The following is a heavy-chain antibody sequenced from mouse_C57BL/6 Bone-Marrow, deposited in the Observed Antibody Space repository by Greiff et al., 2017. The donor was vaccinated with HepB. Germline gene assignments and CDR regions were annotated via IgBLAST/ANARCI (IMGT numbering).Heavy chain of an antibody. D-gene: IGHD4-1*01. CDR3: APKTGPFAY. CDR1: GYTFTDYY. Sequence: VQLQQSGPVLVKPGASVKMSCKASGYTFTDYYMNWVKQSHGKSLEWIGVINPYNGGTSYNQKFKGKATLTVDKSSSTAYMELNSLTSEDSAVYYCAPKTGPFAYWGQGTLVTVSA. V-gene: IGHV1-19*01. J-gene: IGHJ3*01. CDR2: INPYNGGT.